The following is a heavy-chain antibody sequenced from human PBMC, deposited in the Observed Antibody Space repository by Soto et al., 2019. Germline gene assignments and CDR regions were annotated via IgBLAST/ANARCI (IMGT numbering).Heavy chain of an antibody. CDR3: WRELATGN. J-gene: IGHJ4*02. CDR1: GFTLSNNG. V-gene: IGHV3-30*03. Sequence: ESGGGVVQPGRSLRLSCAASGFTLSNNGMHWVRQAPGKGLEWVAVISRDGNTKFYADSVKGQFAISKDSSENTLYLQMNSLKPGDTAVYFCWRELATGNWGQGTLVTVSS. CDR2: ISRDGNTK.